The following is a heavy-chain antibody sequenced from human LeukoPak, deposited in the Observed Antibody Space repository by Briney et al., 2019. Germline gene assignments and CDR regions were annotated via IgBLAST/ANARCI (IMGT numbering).Heavy chain of an antibody. Sequence: SETLSLTCAVSGGSISSSNWWSWVRQPPGKGLEWIGEIYHSGSTNYNPSLKSRVTISVDKSKNQFSLKLSSVAAADTAVYYCARAIQLWPTYYLDYWGQGTLVTVSS. CDR2: IYHSGST. D-gene: IGHD5-18*01. V-gene: IGHV4-4*02. CDR3: ARAIQLWPTYYLDY. J-gene: IGHJ4*02. CDR1: GGSISSSNW.